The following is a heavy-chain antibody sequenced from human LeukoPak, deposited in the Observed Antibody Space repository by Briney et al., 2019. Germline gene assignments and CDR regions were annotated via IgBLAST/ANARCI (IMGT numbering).Heavy chain of an antibody. Sequence: ASVKVSCKASGYTFTGYYMHWVRQAPGQELEWMGQINPNSGGTNYVQKFQGRVTMTRDTSFTTAYMELSGLRSDDTAVYYCARVRIGVAGNTFDMWGQGTMVTVS. CDR3: ARVRIGVAGNTFDM. CDR1: GYTFTGYY. D-gene: IGHD6-19*01. CDR2: INPNSGGT. J-gene: IGHJ3*02. V-gene: IGHV1-2*06.